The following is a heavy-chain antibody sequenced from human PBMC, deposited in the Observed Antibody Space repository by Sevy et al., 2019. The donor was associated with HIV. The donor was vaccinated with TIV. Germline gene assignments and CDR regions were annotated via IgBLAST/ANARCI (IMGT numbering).Heavy chain of an antibody. CDR1: GGSISSGAYY. V-gene: IGHV4-31*03. CDR3: ARVGDFWSGTPGNFDY. D-gene: IGHD3-3*01. CDR2: IYYSGST. J-gene: IGHJ4*02. Sequence: SETLSLTCTVSGGSISSGAYYWSWIRQHPGKGLEWIGYIYYSGSTYYNPSLKSRVTISVDTSKNQFSLKLGSVTAADTAVYYCARVGDFWSGTPGNFDYWGQGTLVTVSS.